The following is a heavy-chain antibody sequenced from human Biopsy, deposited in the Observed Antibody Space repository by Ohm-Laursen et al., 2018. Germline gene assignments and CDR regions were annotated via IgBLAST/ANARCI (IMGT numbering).Heavy chain of an antibody. J-gene: IGHJ6*02. CDR1: GYSVTNDYY. V-gene: IGHV4-38-2*02. CDR3: ARVAGGYAYYYGMDV. CDR2: IYYDGIT. D-gene: IGHD5-12*01. Sequence: PGTLSLTCPVSGYSVTNDYYWGWIRQPPGKGLEWIGNIYYDGITYYNPSLKSRVAMSVDTSKNQFSLRLTSVTAADTAVYYCARVAGGYAYYYGMDVWGQGTTVIVSS.